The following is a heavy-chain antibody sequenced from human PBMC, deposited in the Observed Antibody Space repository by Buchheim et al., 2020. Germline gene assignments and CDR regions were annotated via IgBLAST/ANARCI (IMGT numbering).Heavy chain of an antibody. CDR2: ISNSGGST. CDR1: GFTFKNYA. D-gene: IGHD6-13*01. Sequence: EVQLLESGGGLVQPGGSLRLSCAASGFTFKNYAMSWVRQAPGKGLEWVSVISNSGGSTYYADSVKGRFTLSRDNSKNTLFLQMNSLRAEDTVVYYCAKDWTSSPYYFDYWGQGTL. J-gene: IGHJ4*02. CDR3: AKDWTSSPYYFDY. V-gene: IGHV3-23*01.